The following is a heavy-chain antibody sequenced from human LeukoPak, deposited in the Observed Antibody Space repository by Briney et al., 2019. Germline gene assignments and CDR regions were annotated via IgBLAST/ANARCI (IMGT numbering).Heavy chain of an antibody. Sequence: GGTLRLSCAASGFTFSTYGMSWVRQAPGKGLEWVSAISGSGGSTYYADSVQGRFTISRDNSKNTLYLQMNSLRAEDTAVFYCAKDRDDYVWGSYLGAFDIWGQGTMVTVSS. CDR2: ISGSGGST. V-gene: IGHV3-23*01. CDR1: GFTFSTYG. D-gene: IGHD3-16*01. CDR3: AKDRDDYVWGSYLGAFDI. J-gene: IGHJ3*02.